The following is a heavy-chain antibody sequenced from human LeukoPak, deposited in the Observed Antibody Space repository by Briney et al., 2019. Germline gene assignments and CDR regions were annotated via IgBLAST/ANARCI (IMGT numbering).Heavy chain of an antibody. V-gene: IGHV3-33*01. CDR1: GFTFSSYG. CDR2: IWYDGSNK. D-gene: IGHD1-26*01. CDR3: ATARRWELLRVGDY. J-gene: IGHJ4*02. Sequence: GGSLRLSCAASGFTFSSYGMHWVRQAPGKGLEWVAVIWYDGSNKYYADSVKGRFTISRDNSKNTLYLRMNSLRAEDTAVYYCATARRWELLRVGDYWGQGTLVTVSS.